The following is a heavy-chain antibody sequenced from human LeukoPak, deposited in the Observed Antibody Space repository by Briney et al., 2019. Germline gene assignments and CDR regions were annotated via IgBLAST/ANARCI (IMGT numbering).Heavy chain of an antibody. V-gene: IGHV4-59*01. CDR1: GGSISSYY. J-gene: IGHJ4*02. CDR3: ARVYCITTSCSPLFDY. Sequence: SETLSLTCTVSGGSISSYYWNWIRQPPGKGLEWIGNIHYSGSTNYNPSLKSRVTISVDTSKNQFSLKLSSVTAADTAVYYCARVYCITTSCSPLFDYWGQGTLVTVSS. D-gene: IGHD2-2*01. CDR2: IHYSGST.